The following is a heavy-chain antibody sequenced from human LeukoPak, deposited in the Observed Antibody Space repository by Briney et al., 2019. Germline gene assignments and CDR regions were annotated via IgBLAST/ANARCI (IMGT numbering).Heavy chain of an antibody. Sequence: GGSLRLSCAASGFTFDDYAMHWVRQAPGKGLEWVSGISWNSGFIGYADSVKGRFTISRDNSKSTLSLQMNSLRAEDTAIYYCATYRQVLLPFESWGQGTLVTVSS. V-gene: IGHV3-9*01. CDR3: ATYRQVLLPFES. D-gene: IGHD2-8*02. CDR2: ISWNSGFI. J-gene: IGHJ4*02. CDR1: GFTFDDYA.